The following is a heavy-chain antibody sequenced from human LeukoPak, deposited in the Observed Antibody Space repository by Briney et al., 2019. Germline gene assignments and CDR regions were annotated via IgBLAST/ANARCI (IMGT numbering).Heavy chain of an antibody. Sequence: GSLRLSCAASGFTVSSNYMSWVRQAPGKGLEWVSVIYSGGSTYYADSVKGRFTISRDNSKNTLYLQMNSLRAEDTAVYYCARGVVVPAAGPTQYFDYWGQGTLVTVSS. D-gene: IGHD2-2*01. CDR1: GFTVSSNY. CDR2: IYSGGST. J-gene: IGHJ4*02. CDR3: ARGVVVPAAGPTQYFDY. V-gene: IGHV3-66*02.